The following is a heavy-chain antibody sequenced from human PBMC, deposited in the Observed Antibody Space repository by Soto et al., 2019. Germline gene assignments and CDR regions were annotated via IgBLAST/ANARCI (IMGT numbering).Heavy chain of an antibody. CDR3: ATNTVTKVDDY. CDR1: GFTFSNFW. J-gene: IGHJ4*02. CDR2: IKQDGSET. V-gene: IGHV3-7*03. D-gene: IGHD4-17*01. Sequence: EVQLVESGGGFVQPGGSLRLSCTASGFTFSNFWMNWVRQAPGRGLEWVANIKQDGSETYYVDSVKGRFVISRDNAKNSLSLQLNILTAEDTAVYYCATNTVTKVDDYWGQGTLVTVSS.